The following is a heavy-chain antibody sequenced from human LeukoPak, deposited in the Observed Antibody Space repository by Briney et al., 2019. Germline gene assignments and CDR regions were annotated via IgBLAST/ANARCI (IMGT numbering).Heavy chain of an antibody. CDR3: AIFDFLFGEINNWFDP. Sequence: GESLKISCKASEYIFSTHWIGWVRQMPGKGLEWMGIIYLRDFHIKYSPSFQGQVTISADKSISTAYLQWSSLKASDTAMYYCAIFDFLFGEINNWFDPWGQGTLVTVSS. CDR1: EYIFSTHW. CDR2: IYLRDFHI. D-gene: IGHD3-16*01. V-gene: IGHV5-51*01. J-gene: IGHJ5*02.